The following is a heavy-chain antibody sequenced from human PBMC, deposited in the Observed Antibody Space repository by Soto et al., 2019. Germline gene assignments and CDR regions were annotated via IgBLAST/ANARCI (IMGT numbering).Heavy chain of an antibody. Sequence: QVQLVESGGGVVQPGRSLRLSCAASGFTFGSYAMHWVRQAPGKGLEWVAVISYDGSNKYYADSVKGRFTISRDNSKNTLYLQMNSLRAEDTAVYYCARDRHYKTGSGLNYYYYGMDVWGQGSTVTVSS. V-gene: IGHV3-30-3*01. CDR1: GFTFGSYA. J-gene: IGHJ6*02. CDR3: ARDRHYKTGSGLNYYYYGMDV. CDR2: ISYDGSNK. D-gene: IGHD6-19*01.